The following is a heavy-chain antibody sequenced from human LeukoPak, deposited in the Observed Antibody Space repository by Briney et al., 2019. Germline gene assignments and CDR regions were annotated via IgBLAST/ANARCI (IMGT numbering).Heavy chain of an antibody. V-gene: IGHV4-61*02. Sequence: SETLSLXCTVSGGSISSGSYYWSWIRQPAGKGVEWIGRIYTSVITNYNPSLKSRVTISVDTSKNQFSLKLSSVTAADTAVCYCANSGGVECSSGTCYTTWYFDLWGRGTLVTVSS. CDR1: GGSISSGSYY. CDR2: IYTSVIT. D-gene: IGHD2-2*02. J-gene: IGHJ2*01. CDR3: ANSGGVECSSGTCYTTWYFDL.